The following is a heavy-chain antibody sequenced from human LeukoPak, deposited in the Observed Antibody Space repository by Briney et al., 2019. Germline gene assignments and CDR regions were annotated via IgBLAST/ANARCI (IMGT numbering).Heavy chain of an antibody. D-gene: IGHD2-2*01. CDR2: INPNSGGT. Sequence: ASVKVSCKASGYTFTGYYMHWVRQAPGQVLGWMGWINPNSGGTNYAQKFQGRVTMTRDTSISTAYMELSRLRSDDTAVYYCARAATGYCSSTSCYHPAFDYWGQGTLVTVSS. V-gene: IGHV1-2*02. CDR3: ARAATGYCSSTSCYHPAFDY. J-gene: IGHJ4*02. CDR1: GYTFTGYY.